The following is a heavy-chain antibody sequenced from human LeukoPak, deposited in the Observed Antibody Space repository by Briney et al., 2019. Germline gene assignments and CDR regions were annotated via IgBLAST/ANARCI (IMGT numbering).Heavy chain of an antibody. CDR1: GYTFTSYD. Sequence: ASVKVSCKASGYTFTSYDINWVRQATGQGLEWMGWMNPNSGNTGYAQKFQGRVTMTRNTSISTAYMELSSLRSEDTAVYYCARLGGDGYCSSTSCFGISWFDHWGQGTLLTVSS. CDR2: MNPNSGNT. D-gene: IGHD2-2*01. V-gene: IGHV1-8*01. J-gene: IGHJ5*02. CDR3: ARLGGDGYCSSTSCFGISWFDH.